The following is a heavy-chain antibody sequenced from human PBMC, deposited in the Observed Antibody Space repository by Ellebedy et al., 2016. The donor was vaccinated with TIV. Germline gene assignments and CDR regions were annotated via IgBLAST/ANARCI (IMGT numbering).Heavy chain of an antibody. CDR1: GYTLTELS. D-gene: IGHD2-15*01. CDR3: ARDPGYCSGGSCYSGPYDY. Sequence: ASVKVSCKVSGYTLTELSMHWVRQAPGKGLEWMGGFDPEDGETIYAQKFQGRVTMTEDTSTDTAYMELSSLRSEDTAVYYCARDPGYCSGGSCYSGPYDYWGQGTLVTVSS. V-gene: IGHV1-24*01. J-gene: IGHJ4*02. CDR2: FDPEDGET.